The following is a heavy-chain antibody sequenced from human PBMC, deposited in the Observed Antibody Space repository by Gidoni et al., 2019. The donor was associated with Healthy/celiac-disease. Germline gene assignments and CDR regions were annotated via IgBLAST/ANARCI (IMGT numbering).Heavy chain of an antibody. CDR3: ARLPTYSSSSRTYYYYYGMDV. V-gene: IGHV4-34*01. CDR1: GGSFSGYF. Sequence: QVQLQQWGAGLLKPSETLSLTCAVYGGSFSGYFWSWIRQPLGKGLEWIGEIKHSGSTNYNPSLKSRVTISLDTSKNQFSLKLSSVTAADTAVYYCARLPTYSSSSRTYYYYYGMDVWGQGTTVTVSS. J-gene: IGHJ6*02. CDR2: IKHSGST. D-gene: IGHD6-6*01.